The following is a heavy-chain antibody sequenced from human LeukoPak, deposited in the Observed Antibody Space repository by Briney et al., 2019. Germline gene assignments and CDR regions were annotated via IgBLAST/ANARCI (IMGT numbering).Heavy chain of an antibody. V-gene: IGHV3-15*01. CDR1: GFTFSNTW. CDR3: TTVRSY. CDR2: IMTKTGGGTT. Sequence: GGSLRLSCVASGFTFSNTWMNWVRQAPGKGLEWVCRIMTKTGGGTTDYAAPVKGRFTISRDDSKNTMYLQMTSLNTEDTAVYCCTTVRSYWGQGTLVTVSS. J-gene: IGHJ4*02.